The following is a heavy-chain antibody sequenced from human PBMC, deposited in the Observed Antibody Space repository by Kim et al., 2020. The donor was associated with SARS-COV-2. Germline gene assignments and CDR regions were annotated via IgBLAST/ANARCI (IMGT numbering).Heavy chain of an antibody. J-gene: IGHJ4*02. D-gene: IGHD3-22*01. Sequence: KGRFTISRDNSKNTLYLQMNSLRAEDTAVYYCAKDLAYYDSSAPGYYFDYWGQGTLVTVSS. CDR3: AKDLAYYDSSAPGYYFDY. V-gene: IGHV3-23*01.